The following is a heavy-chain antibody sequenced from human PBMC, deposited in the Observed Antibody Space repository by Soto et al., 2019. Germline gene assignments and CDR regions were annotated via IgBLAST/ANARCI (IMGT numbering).Heavy chain of an antibody. V-gene: IGHV4-4*02. Sequence: SETLSLTCTVFSGSISSYNWWSWVRQPPGKGLEWIGELYHSGSTNYNPSLKSRVTMSVDRSKNQFSLILNSVTAADTAVYFCARAYSSSSFFDSWGQGTLVTVSS. J-gene: IGHJ4*02. D-gene: IGHD6-6*01. CDR3: ARAYSSSSFFDS. CDR2: LYHSGST. CDR1: SGSISSYNW.